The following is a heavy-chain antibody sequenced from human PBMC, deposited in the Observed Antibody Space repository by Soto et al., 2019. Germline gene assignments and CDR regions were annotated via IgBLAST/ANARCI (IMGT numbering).Heavy chain of an antibody. D-gene: IGHD6-13*01. CDR3: ARATYSRHDAFDI. CDR1: GYTFTGYY. Sequence: GASVKVSCKASGYTFTGYYMHWVRQAPGQGLEWMGWINPNSGGTNYAQKFQGWVTMTRDTSISTAYMELSRLRSDDTAVYYCARATYSRHDAFDIWGQGTMVTVS. CDR2: INPNSGGT. V-gene: IGHV1-2*04. J-gene: IGHJ3*02.